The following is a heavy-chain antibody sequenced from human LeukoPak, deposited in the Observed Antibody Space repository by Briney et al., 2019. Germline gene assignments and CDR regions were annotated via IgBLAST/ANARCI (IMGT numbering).Heavy chain of an antibody. D-gene: IGHD2/OR15-2a*01. J-gene: IGHJ4*02. CDR1: GFTFSRYC. V-gene: IGHV3-74*01. Sequence: GGSLRLSCAASGFTFSRYCMHWVRQAPGKGLLWVSRINSDGSSTSYADSVKGRFTISRDNAKNSLYLQMNSLRAEDTAVYYCARELYTFDYWGQGTLVTVSS. CDR2: INSDGSST. CDR3: ARELYTFDY.